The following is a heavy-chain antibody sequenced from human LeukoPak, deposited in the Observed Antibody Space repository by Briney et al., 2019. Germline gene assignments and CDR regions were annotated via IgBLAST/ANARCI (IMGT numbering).Heavy chain of an antibody. Sequence: PGGSLRLSCAVSGLIFRNAWMSWVRQAPGKGLEWVGRIKSKSGGGSTDYAAPVKGRFTISRDDSKNTLYLQMNSLKSEDTAVYYCTTDDWYDSSGYHVGFDSWGQGTLVTVSS. CDR1: GLIFRNAW. CDR2: IKSKSGGGST. V-gene: IGHV3-15*01. CDR3: TTDDWYDSSGYHVGFDS. D-gene: IGHD3-22*01. J-gene: IGHJ4*02.